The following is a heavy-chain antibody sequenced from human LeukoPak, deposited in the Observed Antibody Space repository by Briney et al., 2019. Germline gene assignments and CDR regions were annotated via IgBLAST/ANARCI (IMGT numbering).Heavy chain of an antibody. V-gene: IGHV1-69*06. D-gene: IGHD6-13*01. J-gene: IGHJ6*03. Sequence: GASVKVSCKASGYTFTGYYMHWVRQAPGQGLEWMGGIIPIFGTANYAQKFQGRVTITADKSTSTAYMELSSLRSEDTAVYYCARGIAAAGTHYYYYMDVWGKGTTVTVSS. CDR1: GYTFTGYY. CDR3: ARGIAAAGTHYYYYMDV. CDR2: IIPIFGTA.